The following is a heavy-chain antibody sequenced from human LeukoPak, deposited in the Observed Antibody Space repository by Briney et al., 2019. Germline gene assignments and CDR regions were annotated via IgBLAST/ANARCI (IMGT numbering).Heavy chain of an antibody. Sequence: PGGSLRLSCVASGFTFDDYAMHWVRQAPGKGLEWVSSLTWNSGIIVYADSVKGRFTISRDNAKNSLYLQMESLRPEDTALYYCARDGTAGYEYSWIDYWDQGTLVTVSS. D-gene: IGHD1-1*01. CDR3: ARDGTAGYEYSWIDY. CDR2: LTWNSGII. J-gene: IGHJ4*02. CDR1: GFTFDDYA. V-gene: IGHV3-9*01.